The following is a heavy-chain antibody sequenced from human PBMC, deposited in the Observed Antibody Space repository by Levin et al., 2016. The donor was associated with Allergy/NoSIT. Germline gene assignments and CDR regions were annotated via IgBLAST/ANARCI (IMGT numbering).Heavy chain of an antibody. CDR3: ARDGSYYGSGSRSYYYGMDV. CDR2: IYYSGST. J-gene: IGHJ6*02. Sequence: RQAPGKGLEWIGYIYYSGSTYYNPSLKSRVTISVDTSKNQFSLKLSSVTAADTAVYYCARDGSYYGSGSRSYYYGMDVWGQGTTVTVSS. V-gene: IGHV4-31*02. D-gene: IGHD3-10*01.